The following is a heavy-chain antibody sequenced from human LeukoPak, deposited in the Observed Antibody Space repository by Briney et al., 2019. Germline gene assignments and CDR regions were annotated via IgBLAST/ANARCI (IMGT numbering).Heavy chain of an antibody. D-gene: IGHD5-24*01. Sequence: SETLSLTCTASGGSILSSSYYWGWIRQPPGQGLEWIGSIYYDGSPYYNPSLKSRVTISVDTSKNQFSLKVRSVTAADTAVYYCARQVLEMTAMYAFDIWGQGTIVTVSS. V-gene: IGHV4-39*01. CDR3: ARQVLEMTAMYAFDI. CDR1: GGSILSSSYY. J-gene: IGHJ3*02. CDR2: IYYDGSP.